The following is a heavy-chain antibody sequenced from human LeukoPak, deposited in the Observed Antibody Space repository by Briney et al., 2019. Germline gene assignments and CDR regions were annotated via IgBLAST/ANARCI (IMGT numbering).Heavy chain of an antibody. Sequence: SETLSLTCTVSGGSISSYYWSWIRQPAGKGLEWIGRIYTSGSTNYNPSLKSRVTMSVDTSKNQFSLKLSSVTAADTAVYYCARGLVVVPHYYYYMDVWGKGTTVTVSS. CDR1: GGSISSYY. J-gene: IGHJ6*03. CDR2: IYTSGST. D-gene: IGHD3-22*01. V-gene: IGHV4-4*07. CDR3: ARGLVVVPHYYYYMDV.